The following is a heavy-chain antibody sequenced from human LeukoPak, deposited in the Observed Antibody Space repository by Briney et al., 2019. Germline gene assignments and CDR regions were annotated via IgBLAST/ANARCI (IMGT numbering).Heavy chain of an antibody. CDR2: MEHDGTIK. J-gene: IGHJ4*02. CDR1: GFNFRGYG. CDR3: ATNSAYGSYLDS. Sequence: GGSLRLSCEPSGFNFRGYGLHWARQTPGKGLQWLAFMEHDGTIKYFSDSVEGRFTISRDNSQNTLFLQLNSLRTEDTAVYYCATNSAYGSYLDSWGQGTLVTVSS. V-gene: IGHV3-30*02. D-gene: IGHD6-25*01.